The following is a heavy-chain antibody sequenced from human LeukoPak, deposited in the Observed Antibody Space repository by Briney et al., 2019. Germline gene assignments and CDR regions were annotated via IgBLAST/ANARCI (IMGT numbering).Heavy chain of an antibody. CDR1: GGSISSYY. V-gene: IGHV4-59*01. Sequence: SETLSLTCTVSGGSISSYYWSWIRQPPGKGLEWIGYIYYSGSTNYNPSLTSRVTISVDTSKNQFSLKLSSVTAADTAVYYCARVSRTITIFGVAMGGWFDPWGQGTLVTVSS. J-gene: IGHJ5*02. CDR3: ARVSRTITIFGVAMGGWFDP. CDR2: IYYSGST. D-gene: IGHD3-3*01.